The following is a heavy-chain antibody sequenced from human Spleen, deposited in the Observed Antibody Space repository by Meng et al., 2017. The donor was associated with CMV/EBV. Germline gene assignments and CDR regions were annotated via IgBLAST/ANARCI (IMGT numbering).Heavy chain of an antibody. J-gene: IGHJ4*02. CDR2: VIPMLVVR. Sequence: SVKVSCKASGDTFSSYGINWVRQAPGQGLEWVGTVIPMLVVRYSTQKFQGRVSITADKSTRTAYMELSSLRSEDTAVYYCARTHNYGNLGYWGQGTLVTVSS. CDR1: GDTFSSYG. D-gene: IGHD5-18*01. V-gene: IGHV1-69*04. CDR3: ARTHNYGNLGY.